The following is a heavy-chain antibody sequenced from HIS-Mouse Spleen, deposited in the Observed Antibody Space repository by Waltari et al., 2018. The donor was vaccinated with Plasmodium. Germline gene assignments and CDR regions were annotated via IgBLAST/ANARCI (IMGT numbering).Heavy chain of an antibody. CDR1: GYTFTGYY. Sequence: QVQLVQSGAEVKKPGASVKVSCKASGYTFTGYYMHWVRQAPGQGLEWMGWINPNSGGTNYAQKVQGRVTIARDTASSTAYMELSRLRSDDTAVYYCARVLGYKAAAGTFVEYFQHWGQGTLVTVSS. D-gene: IGHD6-13*01. CDR2: INPNSGGT. CDR3: ARVLGYKAAAGTFVEYFQH. J-gene: IGHJ1*01. V-gene: IGHV1-2*02.